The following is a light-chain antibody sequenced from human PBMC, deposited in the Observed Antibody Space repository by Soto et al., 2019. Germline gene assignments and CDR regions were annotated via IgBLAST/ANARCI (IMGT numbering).Light chain of an antibody. CDR1: SSDVGSYNL. CDR3: CSYAGSSTV. J-gene: IGLJ2*01. CDR2: EGS. Sequence: QSALTQPASGSGSPGQSITISCTGTSSDVGSYNLVSWYQQHPGKAPKLMIYEGSKRPSGVSNRFSGSKSGNTASLTISGLQAEDEADYYCCSYAGSSTVFGGGTKVTVL. V-gene: IGLV2-23*01.